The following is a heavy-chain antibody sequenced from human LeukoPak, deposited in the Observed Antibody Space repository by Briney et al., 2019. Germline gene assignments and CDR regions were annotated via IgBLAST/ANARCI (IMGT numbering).Heavy chain of an antibody. Sequence: GESLKISCKGSGYSFTSYWIGWVRQMPGKGLEWMGIIYPGDSDTRYSPSFQGQVTISADKSISTAYLQWSSLKASDTAMYYCARCDGDYYYYYGMDVWGQGTTVTASS. V-gene: IGHV5-51*01. CDR2: IYPGDSDT. CDR1: GYSFTSYW. CDR3: ARCDGDYYYYYGMDV. J-gene: IGHJ6*02. D-gene: IGHD4-17*01.